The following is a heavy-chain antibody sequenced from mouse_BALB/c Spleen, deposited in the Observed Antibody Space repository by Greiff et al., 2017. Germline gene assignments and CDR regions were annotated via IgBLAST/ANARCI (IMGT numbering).Heavy chain of an antibody. CDR3: ARSRGNYFDY. CDR1: GFTFSSFG. CDR2: ISSGSSTI. V-gene: IGHV5-17*02. J-gene: IGHJ2*01. Sequence: EVQRVESGGGLVQPGGSRKLSCAASGFTFSSFGMHWVRQAPEKGLEWVAYISSGSSTIYYADTVKGRFTISRDNPKNTLFLQMTSLRSEDTAMYYCARSRGNYFDYWGQGTTLTVSS.